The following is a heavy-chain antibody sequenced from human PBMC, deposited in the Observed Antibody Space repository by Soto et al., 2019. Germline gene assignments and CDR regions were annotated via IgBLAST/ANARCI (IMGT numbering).Heavy chain of an antibody. V-gene: IGHV3-23*01. CDR1: GFTFSNYG. Sequence: GSLRLSCAASGFTFSNYGMSWVRQAPGKGLEWVSAISGSGADTNYADSVKGRFTISRDNSKNTLFLQMNSLRAEDTAIYYCAKEEGDIVVPPRPFHAFHIWGQGTEVTVSS. CDR2: ISGSGADT. CDR3: AKEEGDIVVPPRPFHAFHI. D-gene: IGHD2-15*01. J-gene: IGHJ3*02.